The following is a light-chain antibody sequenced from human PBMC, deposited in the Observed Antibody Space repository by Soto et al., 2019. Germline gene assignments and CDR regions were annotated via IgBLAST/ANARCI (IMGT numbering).Light chain of an antibody. CDR2: GSS. Sequence: QCALTQPPSWSGAPGQRVTISCTGSTSNIGADYDVHWYQQLPGTAPKLLIYGSSDRPSGVPDRFSGSKSGTSASLAITGLQAEDEADYYCQSYDSSLINYVFGTGTKVTVL. V-gene: IGLV1-40*01. CDR3: QSYDSSLINYV. J-gene: IGLJ1*01. CDR1: TSNIGADYD.